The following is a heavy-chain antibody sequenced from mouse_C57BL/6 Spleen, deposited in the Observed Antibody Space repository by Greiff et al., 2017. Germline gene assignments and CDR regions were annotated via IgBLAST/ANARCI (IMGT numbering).Heavy chain of an antibody. CDR1: GYTFTSYW. D-gene: IGHD4-1*01. Sequence: QVQLQQPGAELVKPGASVKLSCKASGYTFTSYWMQWVKQRPGQGLEWIGEIDPSDSYTTYNQKFKGKATLTVDTSSITAYMQLSSLTSEDSAVYYCARRDWGAWFAYWGQGTLVTVSA. V-gene: IGHV1-50*01. CDR2: IDPSDSYT. CDR3: ARRDWGAWFAY. J-gene: IGHJ3*01.